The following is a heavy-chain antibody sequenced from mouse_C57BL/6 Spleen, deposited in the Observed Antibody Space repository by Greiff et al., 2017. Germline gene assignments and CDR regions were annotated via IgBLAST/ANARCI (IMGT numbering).Heavy chain of an antibody. CDR3: ARGDSSAFAY. V-gene: IGHV1-82*01. CDR1: GYAFSSSW. D-gene: IGHD3-2*02. CDR2: IYPGDGDT. J-gene: IGHJ3*01. Sequence: VQLQQSGPELVKPGASVKISCKASGYAFSSSWMNWVKQRPGKGLEWIGRIYPGDGDTNYNGKFKGKATLTADKSSSTAYMQLSSLTSEDSAVYFCARGDSSAFAYWGQGTLVTVSA.